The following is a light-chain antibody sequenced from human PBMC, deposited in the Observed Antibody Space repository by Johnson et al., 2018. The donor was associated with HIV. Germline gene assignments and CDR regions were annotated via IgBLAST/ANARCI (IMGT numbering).Light chain of an antibody. CDR1: SSNIGNNY. Sequence: QSVLTQPPSVSAAPGQKVTISCSGSSSNIGNNYVSWYQQLPGTASKLLIYDNNKRPSGIPDRFSGSKSGTSATLGITGLQTGDEADYYCGTWDSSLSTFYVFGTGTKVTAL. J-gene: IGLJ1*01. CDR2: DNN. CDR3: GTWDSSLSTFYV. V-gene: IGLV1-51*01.